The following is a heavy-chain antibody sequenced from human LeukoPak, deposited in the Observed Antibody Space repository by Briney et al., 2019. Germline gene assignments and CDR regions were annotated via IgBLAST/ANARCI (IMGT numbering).Heavy chain of an antibody. V-gene: IGHV4-39*07. CDR3: AGGLLRRFDAFDI. J-gene: IGHJ3*02. CDR2: IYHSGST. CDR1: GGSISSSSYY. Sequence: SETLSLTCTVSGGSISSSSYYWGWIRQPPGKGLEWIGSIYHSGSTYYDPSLKSRVTISVDTSKNQFSLKLSSVTAADTAVYYCAGGLLRRFDAFDIWGQGTMVTVSS. D-gene: IGHD3-10*01.